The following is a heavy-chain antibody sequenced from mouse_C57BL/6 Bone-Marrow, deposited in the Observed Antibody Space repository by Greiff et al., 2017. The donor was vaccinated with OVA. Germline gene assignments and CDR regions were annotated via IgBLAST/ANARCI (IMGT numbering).Heavy chain of an antibody. CDR1: GFTFSSYA. V-gene: IGHV5-4*01. J-gene: IGHJ4*01. D-gene: IGHD1-1*01. CDR3: ARDPGYYGSSYTGYAMDY. CDR2: ISDGGSYT. Sequence: DVHLVESGGGLVKPGGSLKLSCAASGFTFSSYAMSWVRQTPEKRLEWVATISDGGSYTYYPDNVKGRFTISRDNAKNNLYLQMSHLKSEATAMYYCARDPGYYGSSYTGYAMDYWGQGTSVTVSS.